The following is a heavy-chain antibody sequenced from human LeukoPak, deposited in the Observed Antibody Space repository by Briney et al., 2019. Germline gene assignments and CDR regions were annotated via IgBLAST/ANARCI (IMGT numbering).Heavy chain of an antibody. J-gene: IGHJ5*01. D-gene: IGHD2-2*01. CDR1: GFLFSSYG. CDR3: VKDLVPAASSRWFDS. Sequence: GGSLRLSCAASGFLFSSYGMHWVRQSPGKGLDWVAAIWHDEGKTYYADSVKGRFTISRDSSENTLYLQMTSLRAEDAAIYYCVKDLVPAASSRWFDSWGQGTLVTVSS. V-gene: IGHV3-33*06. CDR2: IWHDEGKT.